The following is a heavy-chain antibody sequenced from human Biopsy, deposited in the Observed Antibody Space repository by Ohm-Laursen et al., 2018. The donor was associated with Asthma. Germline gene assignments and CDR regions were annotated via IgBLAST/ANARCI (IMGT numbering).Heavy chain of an antibody. J-gene: IGHJ1*01. Sequence: SLRLSCAASGFTFGDYCMSWVRQVPGQGPERVANIKHDGSEKNHVDSLKGRFTISRDNAKNLLFLQMNSLRAEDTAVYYCARTFHFWSPYHAEHYQLWGQGTLVTVSS. CDR3: ARTFHFWSPYHAEHYQL. D-gene: IGHD3-3*01. CDR1: GFTFGDYC. V-gene: IGHV3-7*01. CDR2: IKHDGSEK.